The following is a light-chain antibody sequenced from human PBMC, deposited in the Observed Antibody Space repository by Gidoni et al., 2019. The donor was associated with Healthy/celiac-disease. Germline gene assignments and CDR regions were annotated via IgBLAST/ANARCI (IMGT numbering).Light chain of an antibody. J-gene: IGLJ1*01. Sequence: SYELTQPPSVSVSLGQTASITCSGDKLGDKYACWYQQKPGQSPVLVIYQDSKRPSGIPERFSGSNSGNTATLTISGTQAMDEADYYCQAWDSSTANYVFGTGTKVTVL. CDR2: QDS. CDR3: QAWDSSTANYV. CDR1: KLGDKY. V-gene: IGLV3-1*01.